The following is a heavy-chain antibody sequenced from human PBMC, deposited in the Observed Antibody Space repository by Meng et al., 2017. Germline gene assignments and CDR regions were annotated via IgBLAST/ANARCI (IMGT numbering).Heavy chain of an antibody. Sequence: QLPLQRPGPGSRRPTRPLSRTGTGSGVSVTVGSRCVSWTRQPRGKGLEWIEYIEYCGSTTSNPTLRSRVAITLDTPNNQFSLKLSSVTAADTAVLYGARTRGDYYFDFWGQGTLVTVSS. CDR1: GVSVTVGSRC. D-gene: IGHD3-16*01. J-gene: IGHJ4*02. CDR2: IEYCGST. CDR3: ARTRGDYYFDF. V-gene: IGHV4-61*01.